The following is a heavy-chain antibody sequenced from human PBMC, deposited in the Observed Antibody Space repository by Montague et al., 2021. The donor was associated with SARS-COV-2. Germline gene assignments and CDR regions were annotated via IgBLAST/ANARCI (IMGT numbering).Heavy chain of an antibody. Sequence: SLRLSCAASGFTFNNYAMHWARQAPGKGLEWVAIISYDGSNKYYADSVKSRFAISRDNSKNTLYLQMNSLRAEDTAVYYCVRASLIKARIAVAGTTVYWGQGTLVTISS. J-gene: IGHJ4*02. CDR3: VRASLIKARIAVAGTTVY. V-gene: IGHV3-30*09. CDR2: ISYDGSNK. D-gene: IGHD6-19*01. CDR1: GFTFNNYA.